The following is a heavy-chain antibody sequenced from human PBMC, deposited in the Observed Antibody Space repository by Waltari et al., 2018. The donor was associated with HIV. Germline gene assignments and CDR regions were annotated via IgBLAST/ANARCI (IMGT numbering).Heavy chain of an antibody. Sequence: EVQLVESGGGPVQPGGSLRLSGTVSGFTFSRSWMTLVRQAPGRGLEWVANIKEDGSERSYVESVKGRFIISRDNAKNSLFLQMYGLGAEDTGVYYCARLQWATQNLDFWGQGTLVTVSS. D-gene: IGHD6-19*01. CDR2: IKEDGSER. V-gene: IGHV3-7*01. CDR3: ARLQWATQNLDF. J-gene: IGHJ4*02. CDR1: GFTFSRSW.